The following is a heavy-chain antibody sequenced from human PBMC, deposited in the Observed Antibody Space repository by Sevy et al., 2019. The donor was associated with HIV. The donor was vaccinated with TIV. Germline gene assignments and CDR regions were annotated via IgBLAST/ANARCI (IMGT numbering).Heavy chain of an antibody. CDR3: ARDRVSGSYYTGDFDY. J-gene: IGHJ4*02. D-gene: IGHD3-10*01. V-gene: IGHV3-23*01. Sequence: LSLTCAASEFTFNTYAMSWVRQAPGKGLEWVSVISFSSRDTYYADSVKGRFTISRDNSKNTLYLQMNSLRAEDTAVYYCARDRVSGSYYTGDFDYWGQGTLVTVSS. CDR2: ISFSSRDT. CDR1: EFTFNTYA.